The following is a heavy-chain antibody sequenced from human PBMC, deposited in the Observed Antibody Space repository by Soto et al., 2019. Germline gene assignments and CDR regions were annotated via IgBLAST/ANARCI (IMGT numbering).Heavy chain of an antibody. CDR3: ASLGLYEDGACYFGSVSEL. Sequence: EKGQEWIGYIYYSGSTYYNPSLKSRVTISVDTSKNQFSLKLSSVTAADTAMYYCASLGLYEDGACYFGSVSELWGMGTLDTVS. J-gene: IGHJ1*01. CDR2: IYYSGST. V-gene: IGHV4-30-4*01. D-gene: IGHD3-9*01.